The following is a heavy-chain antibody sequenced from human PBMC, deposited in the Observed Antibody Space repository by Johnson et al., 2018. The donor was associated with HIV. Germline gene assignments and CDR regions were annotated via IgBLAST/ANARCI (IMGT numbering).Heavy chain of an antibody. Sequence: QVQLMESGGGLVQPGKSLRLSCAASGFTFSNYGMHWVRQAPGKGLEWVAVISSDGSNKYYADSVKGRFTISRDNSKNTLYLQMNSLRAEDTAVYYCIQLDAFAIWGQGTMVTVSS. V-gene: IGHV3-30*19. CDR2: ISSDGSNK. CDR3: IQLDAFAI. D-gene: IGHD5-18*01. CDR1: GFTFSNYG. J-gene: IGHJ3*02.